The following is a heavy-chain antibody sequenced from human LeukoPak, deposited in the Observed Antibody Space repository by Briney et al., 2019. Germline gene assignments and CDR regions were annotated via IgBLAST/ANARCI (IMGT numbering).Heavy chain of an antibody. CDR2: IYYSGST. J-gene: IGHJ6*02. D-gene: IGHD3-10*01. Sequence: SETLSLTCTVSGGSISSGGYYWSWIRQHPGKGLEWIGYIYYSGSTYYNPSLKSRVTISVDTSKNQFSLKLSSVTAADTAVYYCVRDPRITYGSGFYYGMDVWGQGTTVTVSS. CDR3: VRDPRITYGSGFYYGMDV. CDR1: GGSISSGGYY. V-gene: IGHV4-31*03.